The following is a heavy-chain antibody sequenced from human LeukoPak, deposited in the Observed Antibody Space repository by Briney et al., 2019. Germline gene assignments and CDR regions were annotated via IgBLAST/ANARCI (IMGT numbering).Heavy chain of an antibody. CDR2: IIPIFGTA. D-gene: IGHD6-19*01. Sequence: GASVKVSFTASGGTFSIYAISWVRQAPGQGLEWMGGIIPIFGTANYAQKFQGRVTITADESTSTAYMELSSLRSEDTAVYYCARVRAVAGTSSGYYFDYWGQGTLVTVSS. J-gene: IGHJ4*02. CDR1: GGTFSIYA. V-gene: IGHV1-69*13. CDR3: ARVRAVAGTSSGYYFDY.